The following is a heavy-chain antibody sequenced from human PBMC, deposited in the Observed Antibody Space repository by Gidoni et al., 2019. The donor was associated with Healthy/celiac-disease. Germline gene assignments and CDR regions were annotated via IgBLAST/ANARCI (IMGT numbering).Heavy chain of an antibody. J-gene: IGHJ4*02. CDR3: AKGVSREDCSGGSCYRPYFDY. Sequence: VPLLESGGVLVHHGGSLRLSCAATGFTFSSYAMSRVRQATGKGMEWVSAISGSGGSTYYADSVKGRFTISRDNSKNTLYLQMNSLRAEDTAVYYCAKGVSREDCSGGSCYRPYFDYWGQGTLVTVSS. V-gene: IGHV3-23*01. CDR1: GFTFSSYA. D-gene: IGHD2-15*01. CDR2: ISGSGGST.